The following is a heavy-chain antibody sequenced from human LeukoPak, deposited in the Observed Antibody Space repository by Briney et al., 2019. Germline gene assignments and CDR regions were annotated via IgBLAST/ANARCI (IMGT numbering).Heavy chain of an antibody. CDR2: IIPIFGTA. J-gene: IGHJ4*02. V-gene: IGHV1-69*13. CDR1: GGTFSSYA. CDR3: ASGHPRYYYYDSSGYSVLDY. D-gene: IGHD3-22*01. Sequence: WASVKVSCTASGGTFSSYAISWVRQAPGQGLEWMGGIIPIFGTANYAQKFQGRVTITADGSTSTAYMELSSLRSEDTAVYYCASGHPRYYYYDSSGYSVLDYWGQGTLVTVSS.